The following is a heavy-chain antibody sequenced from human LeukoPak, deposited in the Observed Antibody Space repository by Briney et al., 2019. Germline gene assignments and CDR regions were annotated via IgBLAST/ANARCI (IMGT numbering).Heavy chain of an antibody. CDR3: AKSTYYYDSSGYYYGHLFDY. D-gene: IGHD3-22*01. CDR1: GFTFSSYG. Sequence: GRSLRLSCAAPGFTFSSYGMHWVRQAPGKGLEWVAVISYDGSNKYYADSVKGRFTFSRDNSKNTLYLQMNSLRAEDTAVYYCAKSTYYYDSSGYYYGHLFDYWGQGTLVTVSS. V-gene: IGHV3-30*18. J-gene: IGHJ4*02. CDR2: ISYDGSNK.